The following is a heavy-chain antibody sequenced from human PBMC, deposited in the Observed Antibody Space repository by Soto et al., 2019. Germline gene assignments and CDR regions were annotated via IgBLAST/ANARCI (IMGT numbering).Heavy chain of an antibody. D-gene: IGHD3-3*01. CDR3: ARSSALTISGVGGMDV. Sequence: ASVKVSCKASGYSFTGYYIHWVRQAPGQGLEWMGWINPNSGGANYAQKFQGRVTMTRDTSTTTAYMELSRLRSNDTAVFYCARSSALTISGVGGMDVWGHGATVTVSS. J-gene: IGHJ6*02. CDR2: INPNSGGA. V-gene: IGHV1-2*02. CDR1: GYSFTGYY.